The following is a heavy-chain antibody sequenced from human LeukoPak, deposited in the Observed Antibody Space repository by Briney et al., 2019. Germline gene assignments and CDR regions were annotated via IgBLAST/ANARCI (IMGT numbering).Heavy chain of an antibody. D-gene: IGHD3-22*01. CDR2: IIPILGIA. Sequence: GASVKVSCTASGGIFSSYAISWVRQAPGQGLEWMGRIIPILGIANYAQKFQGRVTITADKSTSTAYMELSSLRSEDTAVYYCARGYYDSSGYSGYYYYGMDVWGQGTTVTVSS. V-gene: IGHV1-69*04. CDR1: GGIFSSYA. CDR3: ARGYYDSSGYSGYYYYGMDV. J-gene: IGHJ6*02.